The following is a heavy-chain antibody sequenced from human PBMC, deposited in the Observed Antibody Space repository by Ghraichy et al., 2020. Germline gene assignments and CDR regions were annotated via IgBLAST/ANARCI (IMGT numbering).Heavy chain of an antibody. Sequence: SETLSLTCTVSGYSITSGYFWGWIRQPPGKWLEWIAIIFHSGTTYYNPSLKSRVTISVDTSKNQVSLSLGSVTAADTAVYYCTSLETRQYLLSHFDWWGQGTLVTVSS. CDR3: TSLETRQYLLSHFDW. CDR1: GYSITSGYF. V-gene: IGHV4-38-2*02. CDR2: IFHSGTT. J-gene: IGHJ4*02. D-gene: IGHD2/OR15-2a*01.